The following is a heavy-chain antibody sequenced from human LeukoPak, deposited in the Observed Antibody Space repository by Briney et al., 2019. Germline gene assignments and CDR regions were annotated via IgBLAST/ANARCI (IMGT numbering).Heavy chain of an antibody. CDR1: GGSISSSSYY. V-gene: IGHV4-39*01. D-gene: IGHD6-13*01. CDR3: ARIPYSEGALDV. Sequence: KSSETLSLTCIVSGGSISSSSYYWGWIRQPPGKELEWIGSIYYSGSTYYNPSLKSRLTISVDTSKNQFSLKLSSVTAANTAVYYCARIPYSEGALDVWGQGTMVTVSS. CDR2: IYYSGST. J-gene: IGHJ3*01.